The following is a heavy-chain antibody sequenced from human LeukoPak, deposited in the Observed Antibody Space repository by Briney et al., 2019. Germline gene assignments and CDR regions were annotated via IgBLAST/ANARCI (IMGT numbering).Heavy chain of an antibody. V-gene: IGHV3-66*02. J-gene: IGHJ4*02. D-gene: IGHD3-16*01. CDR2: IYSGGST. CDR3: ARDRRGGGGFDY. CDR1: GFTVSSNY. Sequence: GGSLRLSCAASGFTVSSNYMSWVRQAPGKGLEWVSVIYSGGSTYYADSVKGRFTISRDNSKTTLYLQMTRLRDEDTAVYYCARDRRGGGGFDYWGQGTMVTVSS.